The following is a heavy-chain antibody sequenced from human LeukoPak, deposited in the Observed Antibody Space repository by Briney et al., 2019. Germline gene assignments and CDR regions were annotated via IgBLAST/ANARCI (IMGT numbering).Heavy chain of an antibody. CDR1: GFTFSSYS. Sequence: GGSLRLSCAASGFTFSSYSMNWVRQAPGKGLEWVSSISSSSSYIYYADSVKGRFTISRDNAKNSLYLQMNSLRAEDTAVYYCAKDYGSGSYVVSDYWGQGTLVTVSS. CDR2: ISSSSSYI. V-gene: IGHV3-21*04. J-gene: IGHJ4*02. D-gene: IGHD3-10*01. CDR3: AKDYGSGSYVVSDY.